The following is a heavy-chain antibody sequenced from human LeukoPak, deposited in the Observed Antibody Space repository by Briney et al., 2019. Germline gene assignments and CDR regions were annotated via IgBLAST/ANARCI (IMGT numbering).Heavy chain of an antibody. CDR2: ISNDGNNK. CDR3: AKDLGLRGIYGPRGGKTIDY. V-gene: IGHV3-30*18. J-gene: IGHJ4*02. D-gene: IGHD2-21*01. CDR1: GFTFSNNA. Sequence: GGSLRLSCGVSGFTFSNNAMHWVRQAPGKGLEWVALISNDGNNKHYADSVKGRFTISRDNSRNTLYLQINSLRTEDTAVYYCAKDLGLRGIYGPRGGKTIDYWGQGTLVTVSS.